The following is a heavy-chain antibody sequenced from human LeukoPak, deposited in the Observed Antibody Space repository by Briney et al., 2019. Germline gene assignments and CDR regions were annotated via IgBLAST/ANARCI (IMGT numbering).Heavy chain of an antibody. CDR3: ARGRWVEVRGAAGYCYMDV. V-gene: IGHV3-33*08. J-gene: IGHJ6*03. CDR2: IWYDGSNK. Sequence: GRSLRLSCAASGFTFSSYGMHWVRQAPGKGLEWVAVIWYDGSNKYYADSVKGRFTISRDNSKNMLYLEMNSLRVEDTAVYYCARGRWVEVRGAAGYCYMDVWGKGTTVTVSS. CDR1: GFTFSSYG. D-gene: IGHD3-10*01.